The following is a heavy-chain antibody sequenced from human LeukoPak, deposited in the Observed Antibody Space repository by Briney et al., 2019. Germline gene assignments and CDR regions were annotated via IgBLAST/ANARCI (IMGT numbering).Heavy chain of an antibody. CDR1: GFTFSSYW. CDR3: ARDRARWGQVGYFDY. D-gene: IGHD1-26*01. Sequence: GGSLRLSCAASGFTFSSYWMSWVRQAPGKGLEWVANIKQDGSEKYYVDSVKGRFTISRDNAKNSLYLQMNSLRAEDTAVYYCARDRARWGQVGYFDYWGQGTLVTVSS. CDR2: IKQDGSEK. V-gene: IGHV3-7*01. J-gene: IGHJ4*02.